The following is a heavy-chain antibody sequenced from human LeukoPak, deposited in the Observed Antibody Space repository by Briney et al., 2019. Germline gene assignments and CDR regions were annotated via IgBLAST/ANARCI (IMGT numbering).Heavy chain of an antibody. Sequence: SETLSLTCTVPGGSISSYYWSWIRQPAGKGLEWIGRIYTSGSTNYNPSLKSRVTMSVDTSKNQFSLKLSSVTAADTAVYYCARDPTLGYSSAFDYWGQGTLVTVSP. CDR2: IYTSGST. D-gene: IGHD6-13*01. CDR1: GGSISSYY. CDR3: ARDPTLGYSSAFDY. J-gene: IGHJ4*02. V-gene: IGHV4-4*07.